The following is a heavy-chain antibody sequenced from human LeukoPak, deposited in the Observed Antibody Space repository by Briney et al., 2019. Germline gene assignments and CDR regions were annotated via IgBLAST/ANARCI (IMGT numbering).Heavy chain of an antibody. D-gene: IGHD3-22*01. J-gene: IGHJ4*02. Sequence: SVKVSCKASGGTFSSYAISWVRQAPGQGLEWMGRIIPIFGTANYAQKFQGRVTITTDESTSTAYMELSSLRSEVTAMYYCASGMYSTSSYYYDSSGYQGLYYFDYWGQGTLVTVSS. CDR2: IIPIFGTA. CDR3: ASGMYSTSSYYYDSSGYQGLYYFDY. CDR1: GGTFSSYA. V-gene: IGHV1-69*05.